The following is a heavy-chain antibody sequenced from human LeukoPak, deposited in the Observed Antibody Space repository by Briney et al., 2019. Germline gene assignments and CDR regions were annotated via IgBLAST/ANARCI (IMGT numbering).Heavy chain of an antibody. D-gene: IGHD4-17*01. CDR2: IKQDGSEK. V-gene: IGHV3-7*01. CDR3: ARVGATVTRDYYYYYYMDV. CDR1: GFTFSSYW. J-gene: IGHJ6*03. Sequence: GGSLRLSCAASGFTFSSYWMSWVRQAPGKGLEWLANIKQDGSEKYYVDSVKGRFTISRDNAKNSLYLQMNSLRAEDTAVYYCARVGATVTRDYYYYYYMDVWGKGTTVTVSS.